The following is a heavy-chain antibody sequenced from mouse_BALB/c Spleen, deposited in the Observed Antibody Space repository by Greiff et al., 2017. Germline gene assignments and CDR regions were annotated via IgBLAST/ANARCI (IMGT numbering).Heavy chain of an antibody. J-gene: IGHJ1*01. CDR2: ISSGGST. D-gene: IGHD2-12*01. CDR3: ARYDWYFDV. CDR1: GFTFSSYA. Sequence: EVKLMESGGGLVKPGGSLKLSCAASGFTFSSYAMSWVRQTPEKRLEWVASISSGGSTYYPDSVKGRFTISRDNARNILYLQMSSLRSEDTAMYYCARYDWYFDVWGEGTTVTVSS. V-gene: IGHV5-6-5*01.